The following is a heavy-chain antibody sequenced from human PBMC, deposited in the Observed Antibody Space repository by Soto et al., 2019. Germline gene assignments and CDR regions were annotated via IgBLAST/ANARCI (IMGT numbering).Heavy chain of an antibody. D-gene: IGHD6-19*01. J-gene: IGHJ4*02. V-gene: IGHV4-34*01. CDR3: AREITIAVAGTASYYFDY. CDR1: GGSFSGYY. CDR2: INHSGST. Sequence: SETLSLTCAVYGGSFSGYYWSWIRQPPGKGLEWIGEINHSGSTNYNPSLKSRVTISVDTSKNQFSLKLSSVTAADTAVYYCAREITIAVAGTASYYFDYWGQGTLVTVSS.